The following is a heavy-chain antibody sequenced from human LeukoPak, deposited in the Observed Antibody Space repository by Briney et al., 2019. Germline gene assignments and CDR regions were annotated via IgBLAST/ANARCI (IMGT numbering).Heavy chain of an antibody. CDR3: AKDRGWQYADYETVAVEH. Sequence: ASVKVSCKASGYTFTSYDINWVRQATGQGLEWMGWISVYTGKTYHAQKFQARVTMTTDTSTTTAYMELRSLRSDDTAVYYCAKDRGWQYADYETVAVEHWGQGTLVTVSS. J-gene: IGHJ4*02. CDR1: GYTFTSYD. CDR2: ISVYTGKT. D-gene: IGHD4-17*01. V-gene: IGHV1-18*01.